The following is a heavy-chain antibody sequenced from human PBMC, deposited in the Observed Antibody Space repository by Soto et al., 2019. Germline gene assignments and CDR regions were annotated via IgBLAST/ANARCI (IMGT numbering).Heavy chain of an antibody. CDR3: AIPRVGRLWYFDH. CDR1: GFNFSDSY. J-gene: IGHJ4*02. CDR2: ISASGKVL. V-gene: IGHV3-11*01. D-gene: IGHD1-26*01. Sequence: ESGGGLVEPGGSLRLSCAASGFNFSDSYMNWIRQAPGKGPEWISYISASGKVLFYADSVKVRFTISWENAKNSLFLLLTSRRVEDTALYYCAIPRVGRLWYFDHWGQGTLLSVST.